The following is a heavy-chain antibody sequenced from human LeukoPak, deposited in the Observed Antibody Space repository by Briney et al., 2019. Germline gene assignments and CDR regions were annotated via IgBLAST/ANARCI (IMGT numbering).Heavy chain of an antibody. CDR3: ASPAVSSTSCFDY. CDR2: ISGSGGST. Sequence: GGSLRLSCAASGFTFSSYAMSWVRQAPGKGLEWVSAISGSGGSTYYADSVKGRFTISRDNSKNTLYLQMNSLRAEDTAVYYGASPAVSSTSCFDYWGQGNLVTVSS. D-gene: IGHD2-2*01. V-gene: IGHV3-23*01. J-gene: IGHJ4*02. CDR1: GFTFSSYA.